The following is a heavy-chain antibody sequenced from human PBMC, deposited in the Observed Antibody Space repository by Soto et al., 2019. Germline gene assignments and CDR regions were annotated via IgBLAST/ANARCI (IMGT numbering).Heavy chain of an antibody. Sequence: ASVKVSCKASGYTFTNNDVSWVRQATGQGLEWMGWMNPGSGDTGYAQKSQGRVTMTRDISIATAYMELNSLTSEGTAIYYCARMESSGSLNWFDPWGQGTLVTVSS. CDR1: GYTFTNND. V-gene: IGHV1-8*02. J-gene: IGHJ5*02. D-gene: IGHD5-18*01. CDR3: ARMESSGSLNWFDP. CDR2: MNPGSGDT.